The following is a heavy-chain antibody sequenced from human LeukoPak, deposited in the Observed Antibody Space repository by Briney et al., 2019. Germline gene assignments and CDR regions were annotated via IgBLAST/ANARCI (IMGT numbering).Heavy chain of an antibody. J-gene: IGHJ5*02. CDR3: ARDAPPGVRGVIRWFDP. CDR2: IIPIFDTT. Sequence: GASVKVSCKASGGTFSSYAISWVRQAPGQGLEWMVRIIPIFDTTNYAQNFQGRVRISTDESTSTAYMEVSSLRSEDTAVYYCARDAPPGVRGVIRWFDPWGQGTLVTVSS. V-gene: IGHV1-69*05. CDR1: GGTFSSYA. D-gene: IGHD3-10*01.